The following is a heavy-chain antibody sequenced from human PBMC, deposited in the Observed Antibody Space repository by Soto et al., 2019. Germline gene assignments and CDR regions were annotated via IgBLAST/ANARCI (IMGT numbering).Heavy chain of an antibody. D-gene: IGHD4-17*01. CDR2: MKPNSGNT. CDR1: GYTFTNYD. CDR3: ARQPTVTTNY. J-gene: IGHJ4*02. V-gene: IGHV1-8*01. Sequence: QVQLVQSGAEVKKPGASVKVSCKASGYTFTNYDINWVRQATGKGLEWMGWMKPNSGNTGYEQKFQARVTMTRNTSISTAYMELSSLRSEDTAVYYCARQPTVTTNYWGQGTLVTVSS.